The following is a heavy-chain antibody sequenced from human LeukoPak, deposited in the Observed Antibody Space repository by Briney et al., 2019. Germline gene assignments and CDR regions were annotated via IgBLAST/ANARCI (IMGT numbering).Heavy chain of an antibody. J-gene: IGHJ3*02. D-gene: IGHD2-21*02. CDR1: GGSISSYY. CDR3: ARLCGGDCYGAFDI. CDR2: IYYSGGT. Sequence: SETLSLTCTVSGGSISSYYWSWIRQPPGKGLEWIGYIYYSGGTNYNPSLKSRVTISVDTSKNQFSLKLSSVTAADTAVYYCARLCGGDCYGAFDIWGQGTMVTVSS. V-gene: IGHV4-59*08.